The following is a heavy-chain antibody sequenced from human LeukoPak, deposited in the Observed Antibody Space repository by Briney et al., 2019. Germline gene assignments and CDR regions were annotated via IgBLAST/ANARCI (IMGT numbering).Heavy chain of an antibody. J-gene: IGHJ4*02. Sequence: SETLSLTCTVSGGSISSGGYYWSWIRQHPGKGLEWIGYIYYSGSTYYNPSLKSRVTISVDTSKNQFSLKLSSVTAADTAVYYCARRAAAGDIDYWGQGTLVTVSS. CDR1: GGSISSGGYY. CDR2: IYYSGST. D-gene: IGHD6-13*01. CDR3: ARRAAAGDIDY. V-gene: IGHV4-31*03.